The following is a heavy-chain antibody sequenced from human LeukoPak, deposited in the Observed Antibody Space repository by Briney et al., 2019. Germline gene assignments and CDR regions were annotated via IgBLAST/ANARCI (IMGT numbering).Heavy chain of an antibody. V-gene: IGHV1-2*02. J-gene: IGHJ3*02. CDR3: ARGRVRCSGGNCYSYAFDI. D-gene: IGHD2-15*01. CDR1: GYTFIDFY. CDR2: ISPKSGGT. Sequence: ASVKVSCTASGYTFIDFYMHWVRQAPGQGLEWMGWISPKSGGTNYAQKFKGRLTVTRDTSISTAYMELSWLTSDDTALYYCARGRVRCSGGNCYSYAFDIWGQGTMVTVSS.